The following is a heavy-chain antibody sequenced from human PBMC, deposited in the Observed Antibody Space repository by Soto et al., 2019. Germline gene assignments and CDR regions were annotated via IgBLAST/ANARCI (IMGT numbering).Heavy chain of an antibody. CDR3: ARSYYDILTGLRKRDYYYYYMDV. V-gene: IGHV5-51*01. CDR1: GYSFTSYW. CDR2: IYPGDSDT. J-gene: IGHJ6*03. Sequence: GESLKISCKGSGYSFTSYWIGWVRQMPGKGLEWMGIIYPGDSDTRYSPSFQGQVTISADKSISTAYLQWSSPKASDTAMYYCARSYYDILTGLRKRDYYYYYMDVWGKGTTVTVSS. D-gene: IGHD3-9*01.